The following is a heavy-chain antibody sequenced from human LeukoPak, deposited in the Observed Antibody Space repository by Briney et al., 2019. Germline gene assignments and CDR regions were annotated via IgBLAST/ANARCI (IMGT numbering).Heavy chain of an antibody. D-gene: IGHD2-21*01. V-gene: IGHV1-69*06. Sequence: ASVKVSCKASGGTFSSYAISWVRQAPGQGLEWMGGIIPIFGTANYAQKFQGRVTITADKSTSTAYMELSSLRSDDTAVYYCARDGEDDAFDIWGQGTMVTVSS. J-gene: IGHJ3*02. CDR3: ARDGEDDAFDI. CDR2: IIPIFGTA. CDR1: GGTFSSYA.